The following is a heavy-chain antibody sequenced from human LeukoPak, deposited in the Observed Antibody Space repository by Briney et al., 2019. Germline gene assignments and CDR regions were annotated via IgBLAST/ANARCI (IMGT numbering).Heavy chain of an antibody. J-gene: IGHJ4*02. CDR2: IKEDGSEK. Sequence: GGSLRLSCAASGFTFSSYWMSWVRQAPGKGLEWVANIKEDGSEKYYVDSVKGRLTSSRDNAKNSLYLQMNSLRAEDTAVYYCARVWHGGVIVRESFDYWGQGTLVTVSS. V-gene: IGHV3-7*01. CDR3: ARVWHGGVIVRESFDY. CDR1: GFTFSSYW. D-gene: IGHD3-16*02.